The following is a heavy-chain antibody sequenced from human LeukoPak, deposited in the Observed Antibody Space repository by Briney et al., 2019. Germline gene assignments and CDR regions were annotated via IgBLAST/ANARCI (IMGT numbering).Heavy chain of an antibody. Sequence: PGGSLRLSCAASGFTFSDYYMSWIRQAPGKGLEWVSYISSSGSTIYYADSVKGRFTISRDNAKNSLYLQMNSLRAEDSAVYYCARGGEPGYYYDSSGPSMVWGQGTLVTVSS. CDR2: ISSSGSTI. D-gene: IGHD3-22*01. V-gene: IGHV3-11*04. CDR1: GFTFSDYY. CDR3: ARGGEPGYYYDSSGPSMV. J-gene: IGHJ4*02.